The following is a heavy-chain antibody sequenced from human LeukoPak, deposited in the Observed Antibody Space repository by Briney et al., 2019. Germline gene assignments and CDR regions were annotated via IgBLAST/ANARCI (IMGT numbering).Heavy chain of an antibody. Sequence: ASVKVSCKASGYTFTSYGISWVRQAPGQGLEWMGWISGYNSNTNYAEKVQGRVTMTKDTSTSTAYMEVRSLRSDDTAVYFCARDIPFASPGYGGNTALDIWGQGTMVTVSS. D-gene: IGHD4-23*01. CDR3: ARDIPFASPGYGGNTALDI. CDR1: GYTFTSYG. CDR2: ISGYNSNT. V-gene: IGHV1-18*01. J-gene: IGHJ3*02.